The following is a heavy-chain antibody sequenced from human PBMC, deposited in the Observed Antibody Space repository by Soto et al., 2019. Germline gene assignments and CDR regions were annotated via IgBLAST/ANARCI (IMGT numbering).Heavy chain of an antibody. CDR1: GGSISIYY. D-gene: IGHD3-22*01. J-gene: IGHJ5*02. V-gene: IGHV4-59*08. CDR3: ARARQYYDCELDP. CDR2: IYYSGST. Sequence: SETLSLTCTVSGGSISIYYWSWIRQPPGKGLEWIGYIYYSGSTNYNPSLKSRVTISVDTSKNQFSLKLSSVTAADTAVYYCARARQYYDCELDPWGQGTLVTVSS.